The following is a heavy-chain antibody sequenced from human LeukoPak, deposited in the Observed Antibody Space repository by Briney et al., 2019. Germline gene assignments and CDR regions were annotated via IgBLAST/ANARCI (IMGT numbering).Heavy chain of an antibody. D-gene: IGHD6-13*01. Sequence: GGSLRLSCAATGFTYSGYVMNWVRQAPGKGLAWVSYISSSCSNIYYADSVKCRFTISRDNAKNSLYLQMNSLRAEDTAVYYCARYRVPIAAAALDYWVQGTLVTVSS. J-gene: IGHJ4*02. CDR3: ARYRVPIAAAALDY. V-gene: IGHV3-48*03. CDR2: ISSSCSNI. CDR1: GFTYSGYV.